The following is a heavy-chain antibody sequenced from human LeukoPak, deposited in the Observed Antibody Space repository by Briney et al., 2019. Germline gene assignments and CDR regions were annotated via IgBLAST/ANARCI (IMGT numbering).Heavy chain of an antibody. D-gene: IGHD2-21*01. J-gene: IGHJ4*02. CDR3: ARDQHGGEYDY. Sequence: SETLSLTCTVSGDSISSNYWTWIRQPPGKGLEWIGYIYHSGSTNYDPSLKSRVIMSVDTSKNQFSLNLRSVTAADTAVYYCARDQHGGEYDYWGQGTLVTVSS. V-gene: IGHV4-59*01. CDR2: IYHSGST. CDR1: GDSISSNY.